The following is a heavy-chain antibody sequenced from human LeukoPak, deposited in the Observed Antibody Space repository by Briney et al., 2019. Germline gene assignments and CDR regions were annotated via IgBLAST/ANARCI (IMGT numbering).Heavy chain of an antibody. Sequence: GESLIISRKGSGYSLHRYWIRRVRQMPGTGVEGIGRIDPSIFDTNYSQSFQGLVTISADKSISTAYLQWSSLRASDTAMYYCARSLLVTAMEYEQRAVDYWGQGTLVTVSS. CDR1: GYSLHRYW. J-gene: IGHJ4*02. CDR2: IDPSIFDT. V-gene: IGHV5-10-1*01. CDR3: ARSLLVTAMEYEQRAVDY. D-gene: IGHD5-18*01.